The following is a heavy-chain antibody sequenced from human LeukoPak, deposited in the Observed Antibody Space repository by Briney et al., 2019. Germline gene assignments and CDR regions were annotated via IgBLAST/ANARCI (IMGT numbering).Heavy chain of an antibody. CDR2: ISYDGSNK. CDR3: AREDTAMAWYAFDI. V-gene: IGHV3-30-3*01. J-gene: IGHJ3*02. Sequence: GGSLRLSCAASGFTFSSYAMHWVRQAPGKGLEWVAVISYDGSNKYYADSVKGRFTISRDNSKNTLYLQMNSLRAEDTAVYYCAREDTAMAWYAFDIWGQGTMVTVSS. CDR1: GFTFSSYA. D-gene: IGHD5-18*01.